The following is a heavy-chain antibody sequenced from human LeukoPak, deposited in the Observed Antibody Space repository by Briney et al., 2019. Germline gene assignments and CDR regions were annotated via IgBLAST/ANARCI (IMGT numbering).Heavy chain of an antibody. CDR2: ISYDRSNK. CDR1: GFTFSSYA. CDR3: AREVDTAKHYYYGMDV. Sequence: GGSLRLSCAASGFTFSSYAMRWVRQAPGKGLEWVAVISYDRSNKYYADSVKGRFTISRDNSKNTLYLQMNSLRAEDTAVYYCAREVDTAKHYYYGMDVWDQGPTVTVSS. V-gene: IGHV3-30-3*01. J-gene: IGHJ6*02. D-gene: IGHD5-18*01.